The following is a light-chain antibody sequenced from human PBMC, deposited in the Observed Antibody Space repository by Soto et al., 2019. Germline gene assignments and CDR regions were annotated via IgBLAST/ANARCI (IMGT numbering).Light chain of an antibody. Sequence: ALTQPASVSGSPGQSITISCSGTSSDVGRYNAVSWYQQHPGKVPQLMIYDVSIRPSGISDRFSASKSGNMASLTISGLQAEDEADYYCSSYTVSGSYVFGTGTKVTVL. CDR1: SSDVGRYNA. J-gene: IGLJ1*01. CDR3: SSYTVSGSYV. CDR2: DVS. V-gene: IGLV2-14*03.